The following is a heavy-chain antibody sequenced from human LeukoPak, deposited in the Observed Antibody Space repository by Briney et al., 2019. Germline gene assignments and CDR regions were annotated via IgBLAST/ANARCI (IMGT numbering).Heavy chain of an antibody. CDR2: INHSGST. J-gene: IGHJ4*01. D-gene: IGHD5-24*01. V-gene: IGHV4-34*01. Sequence: SETLSLTCAVYGGPFRDYYWSWIRQPPGKGLEWIGKINHSGSTNYSPSLKSRVTISIDTSKNQFSLKLNSMTAADTAVYYCARGEGARDGYNYAGPFYFDYWGHGTLVTVSS. CDR1: GGPFRDYY. CDR3: ARGEGARDGYNYAGPFYFDY.